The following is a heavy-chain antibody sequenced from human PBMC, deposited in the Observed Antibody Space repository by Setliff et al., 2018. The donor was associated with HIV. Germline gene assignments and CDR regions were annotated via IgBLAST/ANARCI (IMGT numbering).Heavy chain of an antibody. D-gene: IGHD3-22*01. CDR3: ARVQYDSSGYYLGSSNYYYYHMDV. Sequence: PGESLKISCATSGFTVRTNYMSWVRQAPGKGLQWVSVIYSGGSTYYADSVKGRFTISRDNSKNTLYLQMNSLRAEDTAVYYCARVQYDSSGYYLGSSNYYYYHMDVWGKGTTVTVSS. V-gene: IGHV3-53*01. J-gene: IGHJ6*03. CDR2: IYSGGST. CDR1: GFTVRTNY.